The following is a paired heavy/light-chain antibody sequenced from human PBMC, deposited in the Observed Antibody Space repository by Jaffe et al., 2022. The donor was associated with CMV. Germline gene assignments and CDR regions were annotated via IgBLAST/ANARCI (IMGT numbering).Light chain of an antibody. J-gene: IGKJ1*01. CDR2: KVS. CDR1: QSLIHSDGNTY. Sequence: DVMMTQSPLSLPVTLGQPASISCRSSQSLIHSDGNTYLNWFQQRPGQSPRRLIYKVSNRDSGVPDRFSGSGSGTDFTLKISRVEAEDVGVYYCMQEVPWPTTVGQGTKVEIK. V-gene: IGKV2-30*02. CDR3: MQEVPWPTT.
Heavy chain of an antibody. CDR1: GFTFSNSW. D-gene: IGHD1-26*01. CDR3: ATSGGGQ. V-gene: IGHV3-7*01. CDR2: IHPYGSEK. Sequence: EVQLVESGGGLVQPGGSLRLSCAASGFTFSNSWMSWVRLTPGKGLEWVAKIHPYGSEKYYVDSVKGRFSISRDNAKNSLYLQMNSLRAEDTAMYYCATSGGGQWGQGTLVTVSS. J-gene: IGHJ4*02.